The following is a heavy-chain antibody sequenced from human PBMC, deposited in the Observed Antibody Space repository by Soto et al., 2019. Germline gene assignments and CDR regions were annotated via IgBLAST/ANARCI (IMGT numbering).Heavy chain of an antibody. CDR1: GFTFSDYA. Sequence: EVQLLESGGGLVQPGGSLRLSCAASGFTFSDYAMSWVRQAPGKGLEWVSAVTGSSGKTYYADSVKGRFTISRDNSKNALYLQMNSLSADDTALYFCAKTAPGSGSGWLFDYWGQGTLVTVSS. V-gene: IGHV3-23*01. CDR3: AKTAPGSGSGWLFDY. CDR2: VTGSSGKT. D-gene: IGHD6-19*01. J-gene: IGHJ4*02.